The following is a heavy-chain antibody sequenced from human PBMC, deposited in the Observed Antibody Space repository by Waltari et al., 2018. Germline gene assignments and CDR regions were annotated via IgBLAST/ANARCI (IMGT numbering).Heavy chain of an antibody. J-gene: IGHJ1*01. CDR1: GGSISSSS. CDR3: ARGMSGSYHTPFQH. Sequence: QVQLQESGPGLVKPSEPLSLTCTVSGGSISSSSWRWIRQSPGKGLEWIGYIYYSGSGSTSYNPSLTSRVTLSVDTAKNQVSLKLTSVTAADTAIYYCARGMSGSYHTPFQHWGQGTLVTVSS. D-gene: IGHD1-26*01. V-gene: IGHV4-59*01. CDR2: IYYSGSGST.